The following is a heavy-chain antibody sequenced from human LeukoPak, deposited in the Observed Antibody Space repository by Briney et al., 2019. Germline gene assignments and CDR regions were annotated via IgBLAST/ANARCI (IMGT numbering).Heavy chain of an antibody. CDR2: INADNGNT. CDR1: GYTFTNSA. D-gene: IGHD3-22*01. Sequence: ASVKVSCKASGYTFTNSAMHWVRQAPGQRLEWMGWINADNGNTKYSQKFQGRVTITWDTSASTAYMELSSLRSQDTAVYYCARMIVNTYAEYFQHWGQGTLVTVSS. CDR3: ARMIVNTYAEYFQH. V-gene: IGHV1-3*01. J-gene: IGHJ1*01.